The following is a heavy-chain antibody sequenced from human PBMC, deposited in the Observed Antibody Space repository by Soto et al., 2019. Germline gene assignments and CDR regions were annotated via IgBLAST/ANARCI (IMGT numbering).Heavy chain of an antibody. CDR2: IYSGGNT. Sequence: WWSLRLSCSASVFTGSSNYMSWFRQSPGEGLEWVSVIYSGGNTYYADSVKGRFTISRDNSKNTLYLQMNSLRAEDTAVYYCARDSSSSSGWGDYYYYGMDVWGQGTTVTVSS. D-gene: IGHD6-6*01. CDR3: ARDSSSSSGWGDYYYYGMDV. V-gene: IGHV3-53*01. CDR1: VFTGSSNY. J-gene: IGHJ6*02.